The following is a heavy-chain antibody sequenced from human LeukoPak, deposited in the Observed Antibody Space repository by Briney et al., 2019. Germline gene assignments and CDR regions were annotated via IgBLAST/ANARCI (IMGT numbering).Heavy chain of an antibody. J-gene: IGHJ6*04. Sequence: GGTLRLSCAVSGFTFKNSVYSYGMNWVRQAPGKGLGWVSYISSSGSTIYYADSVKGRFTISRDNAKNSLYLQMNSLRAEDTAVYYCAELGITMIGGVWGKGTTVTISS. V-gene: IGHV3-48*04. CDR1: GFTFKNSVYSYG. D-gene: IGHD3-10*02. CDR3: AELGITMIGGV. CDR2: ISSSGSTI.